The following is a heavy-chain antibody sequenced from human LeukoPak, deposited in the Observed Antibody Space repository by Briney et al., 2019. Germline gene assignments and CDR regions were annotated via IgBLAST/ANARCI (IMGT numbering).Heavy chain of an antibody. CDR3: VLPISVPAAADY. Sequence: PGGSLRLSCAASGFTFSSYAMSWVRQAPGKGLEWVSAISGSGGSTYYADSVKGRFTISRDNSKNTLYLQMNSLRAEDTAVYYCVLPISVPAAADYWGQGTLVTVSS. J-gene: IGHJ4*02. CDR2: ISGSGGST. CDR1: GFTFSSYA. V-gene: IGHV3-23*01. D-gene: IGHD2-2*01.